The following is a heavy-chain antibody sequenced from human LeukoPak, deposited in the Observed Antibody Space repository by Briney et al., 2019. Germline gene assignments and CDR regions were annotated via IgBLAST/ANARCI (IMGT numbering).Heavy chain of an antibody. J-gene: IGHJ5*02. CDR2: ITGGSSDS. CDR3: VRGWQQLGS. Sequence: GGSLRLSCAASGFTFSNSAMTWVRQAPGKGLEWVSSITGGSSDSNHADSVKGRFTISRDNSKNTLYLQMNSLTADDTAVYYCVRGWQQLGSWGRGTLVTVSS. D-gene: IGHD1-1*01. CDR1: GFTFSNSA. V-gene: IGHV3-23*01.